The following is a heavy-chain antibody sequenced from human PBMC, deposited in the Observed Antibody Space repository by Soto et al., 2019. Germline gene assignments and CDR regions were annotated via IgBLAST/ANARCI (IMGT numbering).Heavy chain of an antibody. CDR3: ARPDSGAYWYCEL. Sequence: QGPLVESGGGVVQPGRSLRLSCAASGFPFSRYALHWVRQTPGKGLEWVALISYDGSSKLYADSVKGRFTISRDNAKTTGLLQMNSLRAEDSAIDFCARPDSGAYWYCELWGRGTRVTVSS. CDR1: GFPFSRYA. J-gene: IGHJ2*01. V-gene: IGHV3-30-3*01. CDR2: ISYDGSSK.